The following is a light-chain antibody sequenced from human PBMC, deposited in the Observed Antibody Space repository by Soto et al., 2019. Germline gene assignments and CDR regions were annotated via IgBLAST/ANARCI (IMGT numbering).Light chain of an antibody. CDR2: GAS. CDR1: QSVSSSY. V-gene: IGKV3-20*01. Sequence: EIVLTQSPGTLSFSPGERATLSCRASQSVSSSYLAWYQQKPGQAPRLLIYGASSRTTGIPDRFSVSASGTDVTLTISILEPEDSAVYYCQHSGTSALFGPGTKVDIK. CDR3: QHSGTSAL. J-gene: IGKJ3*01.